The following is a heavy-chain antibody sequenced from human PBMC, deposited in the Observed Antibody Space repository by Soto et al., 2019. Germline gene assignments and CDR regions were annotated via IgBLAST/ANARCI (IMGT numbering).Heavy chain of an antibody. Sequence: GGSLRLSCAASGLTFRNNWMQWVRQAPGKGKMGVSRINTDGSATTYADSVKGRFTISRDNTRNTLYLQMNSLRAEDTAVYYCSLIASDFGAYGFAPSVYWGQGILVTVXS. J-gene: IGHJ4*02. CDR1: GLTFRNNW. CDR3: SLIASDFGAYGFAPSVY. CDR2: INTDGSAT. V-gene: IGHV3-74*01. D-gene: IGHD4-17*01.